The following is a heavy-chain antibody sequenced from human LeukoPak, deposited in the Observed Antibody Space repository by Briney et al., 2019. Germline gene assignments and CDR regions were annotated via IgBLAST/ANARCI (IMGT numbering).Heavy chain of an antibody. CDR2: IKQAGSES. CDR3: ARKWWENWFDS. CDR1: GFIFGSYW. Sequence: GGSLRLSCAASGFIFGSYWMIWVRQAPGKGLEWVANIKQAGSESSYVDSVKGRFTISRDNAKNSLYLQINSLRAEDTAVYYCARKWWENWFDSWGQGALVTVSS. D-gene: IGHD2-15*01. J-gene: IGHJ5*01. V-gene: IGHV3-7*01.